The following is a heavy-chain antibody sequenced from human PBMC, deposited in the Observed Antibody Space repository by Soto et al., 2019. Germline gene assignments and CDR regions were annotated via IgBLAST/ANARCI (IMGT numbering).Heavy chain of an antibody. CDR1: GGTFSNYV. CDR3: ARDMTRTVVPYFDF. J-gene: IGHJ4*02. V-gene: IGHV1-69*06. Sequence: QVQLVQSGAEVKKPGSSVKVSCKASGGTFSNYVVNWVRQAPGQGLEWMGRIIPISGAANYAQKFQGRVTITADKSTSTSYMELISLRSEETAVYYCARDMTRTVVPYFDFWGQGTLVTVSS. CDR2: IIPISGAA. D-gene: IGHD1-7*01.